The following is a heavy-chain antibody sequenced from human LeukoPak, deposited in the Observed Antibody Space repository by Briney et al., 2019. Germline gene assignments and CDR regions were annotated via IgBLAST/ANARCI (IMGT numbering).Heavy chain of an antibody. CDR2: IIPILGIA. D-gene: IGHD6-13*01. CDR1: GGTFSSYA. Sequence: SVKVSCKVSGGTFSSYAISWVRQAPGQGLEWMGRIIPILGIANYAQKFQGRVTITADKSTSTAYVELSSLRSEDTAVYYCARDAGSSWYDYWGQGTLVTVSS. V-gene: IGHV1-69*04. J-gene: IGHJ4*02. CDR3: ARDAGSSWYDY.